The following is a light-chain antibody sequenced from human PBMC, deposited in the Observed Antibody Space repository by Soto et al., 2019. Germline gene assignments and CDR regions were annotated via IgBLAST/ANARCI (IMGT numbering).Light chain of an antibody. Sequence: EIVLTQSPGTLSLSPGQRATLSCRASQSVTTNYLAWYQQKPGQAPRLLIYGASFRAAGIPDRFSGSGSGTDFTLTINTLEPGDFAVYFCQQYDSSPFTFGPGTTVVI. V-gene: IGKV3-20*01. CDR2: GAS. J-gene: IGKJ3*01. CDR3: QQYDSSPFT. CDR1: QSVTTNY.